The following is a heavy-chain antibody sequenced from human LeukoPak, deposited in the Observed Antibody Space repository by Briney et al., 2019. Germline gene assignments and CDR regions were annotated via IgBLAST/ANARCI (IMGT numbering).Heavy chain of an antibody. CDR3: ATQEIRGRGDF. CDR2: INPNSGGT. CDR1: GYSFSRNA. D-gene: IGHD1-26*01. J-gene: IGHJ4*02. Sequence: ASVKVSCKASGYSFSRNAINWVRQAPGQGLEWMGWINPNSGGTNYAQKFQGRVTMTRDTSISTAYMELSRLRSDDTAVYYCATQEIRGRGDFWGQGTLVTVSS. V-gene: IGHV1-2*02.